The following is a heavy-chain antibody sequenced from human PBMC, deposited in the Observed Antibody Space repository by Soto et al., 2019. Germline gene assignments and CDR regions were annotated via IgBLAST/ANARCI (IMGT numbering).Heavy chain of an antibody. V-gene: IGHV3-30-3*01. Sequence: PVGSLRLSCAASGFTFSSYAMHWVRQAPGKGLEWVAVISYDGSNKYYADSVKGRFTISRDNSKNTLYLQMNSLRAEDTAVYYCARDPEMVRGVYELFDYWGQGTLVTVSS. J-gene: IGHJ4*02. CDR2: ISYDGSNK. D-gene: IGHD3-10*01. CDR3: ARDPEMVRGVYELFDY. CDR1: GFTFSSYA.